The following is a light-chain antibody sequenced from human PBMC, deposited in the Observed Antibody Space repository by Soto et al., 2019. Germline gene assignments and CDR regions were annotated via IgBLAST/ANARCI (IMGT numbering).Light chain of an antibody. CDR3: QSYDNSLNHVV. CDR2: GDN. CDR1: GSTTGSFYD. Sequence: QSVLTQPPSVSGAPGQRVTFPCPGGGSTTGSFYDVHWYQQLPGTVPKLLIYGDNNRPSGVPDRFSGSKSGTAASLAITGLQAEDEADYYCQSYDNSLNHVVFGGGTKLTVL. V-gene: IGLV1-40*01. J-gene: IGLJ2*01.